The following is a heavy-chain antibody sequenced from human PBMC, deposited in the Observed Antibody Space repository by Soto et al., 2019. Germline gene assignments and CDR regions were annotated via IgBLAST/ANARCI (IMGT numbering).Heavy chain of an antibody. CDR3: VRDDQSAFDL. V-gene: IGHV3-48*02. CDR2: ISVGGGSI. J-gene: IGHJ3*01. CDR1: GFTFRRYA. Sequence: EEQLVESGGGLVQPRRSLRISCAASGFTFRRYAMNWVRQAPGKGLEWVSYISVGGGSIFYADSVKGRFTISRDDAQNSVYLQMSNLREEDTALYFCVRDDQSAFDLWCQGTVVIVPS.